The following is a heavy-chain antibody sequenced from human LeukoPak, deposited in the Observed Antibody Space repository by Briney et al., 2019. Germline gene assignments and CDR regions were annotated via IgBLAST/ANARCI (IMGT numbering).Heavy chain of an antibody. D-gene: IGHD1-26*01. V-gene: IGHV4-59*01. J-gene: IGHJ4*02. CDR1: GGSISSYY. Sequence: SETLSLTCPVSGGSISSYYWSWIRQPPGKGLEWIGYIYYSGSTNYNPSLKSRVTISVDTSKNQFSLKLSSVTAADTAVYYCARDGDSGFDYWGQGTLVTVSS. CDR2: IYYSGST. CDR3: ARDGDSGFDY.